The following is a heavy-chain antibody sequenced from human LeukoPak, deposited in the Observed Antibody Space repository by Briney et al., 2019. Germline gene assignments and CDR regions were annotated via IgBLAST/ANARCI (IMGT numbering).Heavy chain of an antibody. CDR3: ARASLRGSGSYYKGLFDY. Sequence: GGSLRLSCAASGFTFSSYGMHWVRQAPGKGLEWVAVIWYDGSNKYYADSVKGRFTISRDNSKNTLYLQMNSLRAGDTAVYYCARASLRGSGSYYKGLFDYWGQGTLVTVSS. CDR2: IWYDGSNK. D-gene: IGHD3-10*01. J-gene: IGHJ4*02. V-gene: IGHV3-33*01. CDR1: GFTFSSYG.